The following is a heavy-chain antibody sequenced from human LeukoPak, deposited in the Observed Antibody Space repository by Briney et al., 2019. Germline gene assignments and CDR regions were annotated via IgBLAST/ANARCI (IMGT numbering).Heavy chain of an antibody. J-gene: IGHJ4*02. Sequence: PSETLSLTCTVSGGSISSHYWSWIRQPPGKGLEWIGYISYSGGTNYNPSLKSRVTISGDTSKNQFSLKLSSVTAADTAVYYCATVMIAVAGPSVFDHWGQGTLVTVSS. CDR3: ATVMIAVAGPSVFDH. D-gene: IGHD6-19*01. CDR2: ISYSGGT. CDR1: GGSISSHY. V-gene: IGHV4-59*11.